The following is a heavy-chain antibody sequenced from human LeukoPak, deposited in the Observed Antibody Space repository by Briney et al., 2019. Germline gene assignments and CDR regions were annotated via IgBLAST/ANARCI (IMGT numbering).Heavy chain of an antibody. V-gene: IGHV4-59*01. D-gene: IGHD4-23*01. CDR2: IYDSGST. J-gene: IGHJ3*02. Sequence: SETLSLTCTVSGGSISSYYWSWIRQPPGKGLEWIGYIYDSGSTNQNPSLKSRVTISVDTSKNQFSPKLTCVTAADTAIYYCARDRGYYGGYPFEIWGQGTMVTVSS. CDR1: GGSISSYY. CDR3: ARDRGYYGGYPFEI.